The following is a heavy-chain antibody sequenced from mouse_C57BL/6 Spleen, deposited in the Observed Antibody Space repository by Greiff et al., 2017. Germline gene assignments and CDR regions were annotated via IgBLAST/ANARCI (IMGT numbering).Heavy chain of an antibody. V-gene: IGHV1-81*01. J-gene: IGHJ4*01. D-gene: IGHD1-1*01. CDR1: GYTFTSYG. CDR3: GRSYYEEYAMDY. Sequence: QVQLKESGAELARPGASVKLSCKASGYTFTSYGISWVKQRTGQGLEWIGEIYPRSGNTYYNEKFKGKATLTADKSSSTAYMELRSLTSEDSAVXFCGRSYYEEYAMDYWGQGTSVTVSS. CDR2: IYPRSGNT.